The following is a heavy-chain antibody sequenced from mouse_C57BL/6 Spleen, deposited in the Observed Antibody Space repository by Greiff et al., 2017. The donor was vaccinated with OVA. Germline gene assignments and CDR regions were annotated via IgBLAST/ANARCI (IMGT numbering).Heavy chain of an antibody. CDR2: INYDGSST. J-gene: IGHJ4*01. V-gene: IGHV5-16*01. CDR3: ARVETGFYAMDY. Sequence: EVKLVESEGGLVQPGSSMKLSCTASGFTFSDYYMAWVRQVPEKGLEWVANINYDGSSTYYLDSLKSRFIISRDNAKNILYLQMSSLKSEDTATYYCARVETGFYAMDYWGQGTSVTVSS. CDR1: GFTFSDYY. D-gene: IGHD4-1*01.